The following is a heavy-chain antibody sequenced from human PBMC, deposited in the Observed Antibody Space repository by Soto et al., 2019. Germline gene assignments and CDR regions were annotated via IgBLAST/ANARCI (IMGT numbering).Heavy chain of an antibody. CDR2: VNPSGGHT. CDR3: ARGGHVVVVTAALDY. Sequence: QVQLVQSGAEVKKPGASVKVSCKASGDTFTDYYIHWVRQAPGQGLEWMGAVNPSGGHTTYAQHFLGRMTMTRDTSTSTLYMELTSLTSEDTAVYYCARGGHVVVVTAALDYWGQGTHVTVSS. J-gene: IGHJ4*02. CDR1: GDTFTDYY. D-gene: IGHD2-21*02. V-gene: IGHV1-46*01.